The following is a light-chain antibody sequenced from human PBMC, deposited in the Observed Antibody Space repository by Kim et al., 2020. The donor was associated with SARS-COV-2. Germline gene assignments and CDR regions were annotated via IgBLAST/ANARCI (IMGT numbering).Light chain of an antibody. Sequence: SYELTQPPSVSVAPGKTARINCGGNNIGSKSVHWYQQKPGQAHVLVIYYDSDRPSGIPERFSGSNSGNTATLTISRVEAGDEADYYCQVWDSSSDHVVFGGGTKLTVL. CDR3: QVWDSSSDHVV. J-gene: IGLJ2*01. CDR2: YDS. V-gene: IGLV3-21*04. CDR1: NIGSKS.